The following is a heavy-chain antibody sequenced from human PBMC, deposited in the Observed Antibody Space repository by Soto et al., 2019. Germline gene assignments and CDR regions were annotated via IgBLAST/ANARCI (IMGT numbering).Heavy chain of an antibody. D-gene: IGHD3-22*01. Sequence: ASVKVSCKASGYTFTSYYMHWVRQAPGQGLEWMGIINPSGGSTSYAQKFQGRVTMTRDTSTSTVYMELSSLRSEDTAVYYCARDPVTFYYYYCSGYYSRIYYSAQRTLVTVSS. J-gene: IGHJ4*02. CDR1: GYTFTSYY. CDR3: ARDPVTFYYYYCSGYYSRIYY. V-gene: IGHV1-46*01. CDR2: INPSGGST.